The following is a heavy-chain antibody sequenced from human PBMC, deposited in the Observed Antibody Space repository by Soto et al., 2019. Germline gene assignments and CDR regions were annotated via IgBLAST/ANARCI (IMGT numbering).Heavy chain of an antibody. Sequence: QLQLQESGSGRVKPSQTLSLTCAVSGGSISSGNSYSWSWIRQAPGKGLEWIGSISHTGSTSYNPSLKGRVTMSVDKSKNQFSLKLSSVTAADMAVYYCARAVAPYLGTWFDPWGQGTLVIVSS. J-gene: IGHJ5*02. D-gene: IGHD3-16*01. CDR2: ISHTGST. CDR3: ARAVAPYLGTWFDP. CDR1: GGSISSGNSYS. V-gene: IGHV4-30-2*01.